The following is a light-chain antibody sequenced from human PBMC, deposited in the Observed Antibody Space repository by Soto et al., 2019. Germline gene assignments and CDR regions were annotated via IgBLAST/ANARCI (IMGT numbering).Light chain of an antibody. CDR3: QQANSFPLP. Sequence: DIQMTQSPSSVSASVGDRVSITCRASQGISSWLAWYQQKPGRAPKLLIYTGSSLQSGVPSRFSRTGSGTDFTLTISSPPPEDCATYYCQQANSFPLPFGGGTKVEIK. CDR1: QGISSW. J-gene: IGKJ4*01. CDR2: TGS. V-gene: IGKV1-12*01.